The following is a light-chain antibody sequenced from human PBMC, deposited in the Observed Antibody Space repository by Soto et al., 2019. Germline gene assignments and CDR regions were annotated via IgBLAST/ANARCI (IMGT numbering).Light chain of an antibody. V-gene: IGKV3-20*01. Sequence: DIVMTQSPVTLSVSPGERDTLSCRASQSVSGNLAWYQQKPGQAPRLLIYGASTRATGIPDRFSGSGSGTDFTLTISRLEPEDFAVFYCQQYGSSLPWTFGQGTKVEI. CDR1: QSVSGN. CDR3: QQYGSSLPWT. J-gene: IGKJ1*01. CDR2: GAS.